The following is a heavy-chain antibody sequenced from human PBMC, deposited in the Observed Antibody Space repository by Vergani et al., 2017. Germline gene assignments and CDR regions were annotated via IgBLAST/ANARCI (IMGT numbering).Heavy chain of an antibody. D-gene: IGHD6-13*01. J-gene: IGHJ4*02. V-gene: IGHV4-59*01. CDR2: IYYSGST. CDR3: ARRVAAAGFPFDY. Sequence: QVQLQESGPGLVKPSETLSLTCTVSGGSISSYYWSWIRQPPGKGLEWIGYIYYSGSTNYNPSLKSRVTISVDTSKNQFSLKLSSVTAADTAMYYCARRVAAAGFPFDYWGQGTLVTVSS. CDR1: GGSISSYY.